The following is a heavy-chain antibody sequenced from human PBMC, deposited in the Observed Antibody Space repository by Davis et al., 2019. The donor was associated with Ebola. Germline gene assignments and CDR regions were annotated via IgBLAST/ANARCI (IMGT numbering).Heavy chain of an antibody. V-gene: IGHV5-10-1*04. CDR3: ARLRISTSSYYYGMDV. CDR2: IDPSDSYT. J-gene: IGHJ6*02. D-gene: IGHD2-2*01. Sequence: TVSCKGSGYSFTSYWISWVRQMPGKGLEWMGRIDPSDSYTNYSPSFQGQVTISADKSISTAYLQWSSLKASDTAMYYCARLRISTSSYYYGMDVWGQGTTVTVSS. CDR1: GYSFTSYW.